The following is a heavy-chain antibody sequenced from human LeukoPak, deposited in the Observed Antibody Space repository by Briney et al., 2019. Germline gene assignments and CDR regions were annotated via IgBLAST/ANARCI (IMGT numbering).Heavy chain of an antibody. J-gene: IGHJ6*02. V-gene: IGHV4-4*02. CDR2: IYHSGST. CDR1: GGSISSNNW. Sequence: SETLSLTCAVSGGSISSNNWWSWVRQPPGKELEWIGEIYHSGSTNYNPSLKGRVTISVDKSKNQFSLKLTSVTAADTAVYYCARRASYYAMDVRGHGTTVTISS. CDR3: ARRASYYAMDV.